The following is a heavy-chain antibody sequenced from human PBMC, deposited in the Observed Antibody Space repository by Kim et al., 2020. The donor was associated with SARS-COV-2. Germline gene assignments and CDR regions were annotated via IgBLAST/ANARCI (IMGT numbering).Heavy chain of an antibody. CDR3: ARPGSGTYYGWFDP. D-gene: IGHD1-26*01. V-gene: IGHV3-30*01. J-gene: IGHJ5*02. Sequence: AVPVKGRFTIPRDNSRNTLYLQVNSLKAEDTAVYYGARPGSGTYYGWFDPWGQGTLVTVSS.